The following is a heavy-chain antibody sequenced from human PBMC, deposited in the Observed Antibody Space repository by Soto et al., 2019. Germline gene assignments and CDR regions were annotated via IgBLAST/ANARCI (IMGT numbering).Heavy chain of an antibody. Sequence: QVQLVESGGGVVQPGRSLRLSCAASGLIFSSYAMHWVRQAPGKGLEWVAVIWYDGSNKYYADSVKGRFTISRDNSKNTLYLQMNSLRADDTAVYYCATQWVVTTAWYFDLWGRGTLVTVSS. CDR1: GLIFSSYA. V-gene: IGHV3-33*01. J-gene: IGHJ2*01. CDR3: ATQWVVTTAWYFDL. D-gene: IGHD2-21*02. CDR2: IWYDGSNK.